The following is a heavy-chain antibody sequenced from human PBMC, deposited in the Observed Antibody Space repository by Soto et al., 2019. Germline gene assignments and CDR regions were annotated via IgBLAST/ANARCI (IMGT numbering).Heavy chain of an antibody. CDR3: ARDRDLNWFDP. CDR1: GGSISSGGYY. Sequence: PSETLSLTCTVSGGSISSGGYYWSWLRQHPGKGLEWIGYIYYSGSTYYNPSLKSRVTISVDTSKNQFSLKLSSVTAADTAVYYCARDRDLNWFDPWGQGTLVTVSS. V-gene: IGHV4-31*03. CDR2: IYYSGST. J-gene: IGHJ5*02.